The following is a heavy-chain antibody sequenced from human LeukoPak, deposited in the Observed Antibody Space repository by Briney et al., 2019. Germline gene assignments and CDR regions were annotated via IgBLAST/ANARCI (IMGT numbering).Heavy chain of an antibody. D-gene: IGHD5-24*01. J-gene: IGHJ4*02. CDR3: AKRTMSAFDS. CDR1: GFTFRTYA. Sequence: QAGGSLRLSCTASGFTFRTYAMTWVRQAPGKGLEWLSGISGSGNGTYYADSVKGRFIISRDNSKNMVYLQMNSLTVEDTATYYCAKRTMSAFDSWGQGTLLIVSS. CDR2: ISGSGNGT. V-gene: IGHV3-23*01.